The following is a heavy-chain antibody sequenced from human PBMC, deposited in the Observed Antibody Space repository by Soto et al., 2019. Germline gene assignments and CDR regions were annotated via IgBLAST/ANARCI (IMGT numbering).Heavy chain of an antibody. J-gene: IGHJ4*02. Sequence: EVQLVESGGGLIQPGGSLRLSCAASGFSLSSSWMHWVRQAPGKGLVWVSRTNSDGSTTNYADSVKGRFTISRDNAKNTLYLQMNSLRAEDTAVYYCARGPTGWYGYDYWGQGTLVTVSS. D-gene: IGHD6-19*01. CDR3: ARGPTGWYGYDY. CDR2: TNSDGSTT. CDR1: GFSLSSSW. V-gene: IGHV3-74*01.